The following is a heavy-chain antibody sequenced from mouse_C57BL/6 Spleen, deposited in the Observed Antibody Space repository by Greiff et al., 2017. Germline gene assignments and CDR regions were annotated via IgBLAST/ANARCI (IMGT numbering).Heavy chain of an antibody. D-gene: IGHD2-1*01. CDR2: INPYNGDT. CDR3: ARGGGNYFFDY. Sequence: VQLQQSGPELVKPGDSVKISCKASGYSFTGYFMNWVMQSHGKSLEWIGRINPYNGDTFYNQKFKGKATLTVDKSSSTAHMELRSLTSEDSAVYYCARGGGNYFFDYWGQGTTLTVSS. CDR1: GYSFTGYF. V-gene: IGHV1-20*01. J-gene: IGHJ2*01.